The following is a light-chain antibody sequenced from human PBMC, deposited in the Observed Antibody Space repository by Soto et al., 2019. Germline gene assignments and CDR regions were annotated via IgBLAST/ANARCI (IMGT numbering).Light chain of an antibody. Sequence: DIQMTQSPSSLSASVGDRVTITGRASQSISSYLNWYQQKPGKAPKRLNYAASSLQGGVPSRFSGSGSGTEFTLTITSLQPEDFATYYCLLHKSYLWTFGQGTKVDI. V-gene: IGKV1-17*01. CDR2: AAS. J-gene: IGKJ1*01. CDR3: LLHKSYLWT. CDR1: QSISSY.